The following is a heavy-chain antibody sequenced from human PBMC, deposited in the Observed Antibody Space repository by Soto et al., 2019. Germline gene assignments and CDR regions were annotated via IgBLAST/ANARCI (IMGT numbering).Heavy chain of an antibody. V-gene: IGHV4-31*03. CDR2: IYYSGST. Sequence: PSETLSLTCTVSGGSISSGGYYWSWIRQHPGKGLEWIGYIYYSGSTYYNPSLKSRVTISVDTSKNQFSLKLSSVTAADTAVYYCARDSVVASPDAFDIWGQGTMVTVSS. CDR1: GGSISSGGYY. J-gene: IGHJ3*02. D-gene: IGHD2-15*01. CDR3: ARDSVVASPDAFDI.